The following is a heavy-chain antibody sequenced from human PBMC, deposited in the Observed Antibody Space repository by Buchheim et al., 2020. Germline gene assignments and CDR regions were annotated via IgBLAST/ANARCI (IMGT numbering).Heavy chain of an antibody. J-gene: IGHJ6*03. CDR1: GVSISSFY. D-gene: IGHD1-26*01. Sequence: QVHLQESGPGLVKPSETLSLTCTVSGVSISSFYWSWIRQPPGKGLEWIGYMYYSRSTNYNPSLKSRVTLSGDTSKNQFSLNLSSVTAADTAVYYCARVIVSGTYYYYYMDVWGKGTT. CDR2: MYYSRST. V-gene: IGHV4-59*01. CDR3: ARVIVSGTYYYYYMDV.